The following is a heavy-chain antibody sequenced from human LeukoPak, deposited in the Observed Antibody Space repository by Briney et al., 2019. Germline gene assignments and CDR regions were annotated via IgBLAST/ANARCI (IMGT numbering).Heavy chain of an antibody. J-gene: IGHJ4*02. Sequence: SETLSLTCGVSGGSITNANYWTWVRQPPGKGLEWIGEVNLQGSTNYNPSLMGRVAISVDTSENHISLQLTSVTAADTAVYYCAREGGPYRPLDYSGQGTLVTVSS. CDR1: GGSITNANY. V-gene: IGHV4-4*02. CDR2: VNLQGST. CDR3: AREGGPYRPLDY.